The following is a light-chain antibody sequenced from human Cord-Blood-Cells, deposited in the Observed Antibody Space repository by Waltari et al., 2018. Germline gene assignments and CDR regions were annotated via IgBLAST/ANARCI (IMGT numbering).Light chain of an antibody. Sequence: QSALTQPASVSGSPGQSITISCTGTSSDVGGYNYVSWYQQHPGKAPKLMIYDVSKRPSGVSNRFSGPKSGNTASLTISGLQAEDEADYYCSSYTSSSTFVVFGGGTKLTVL. CDR3: SSYTSSSTFVV. CDR2: DVS. J-gene: IGLJ2*01. V-gene: IGLV2-14*01. CDR1: SSDVGGYNY.